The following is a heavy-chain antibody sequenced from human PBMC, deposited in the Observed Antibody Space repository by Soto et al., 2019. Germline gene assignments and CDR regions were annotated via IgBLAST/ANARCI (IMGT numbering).Heavy chain of an antibody. J-gene: IGHJ6*02. CDR2: ISGRGGST. D-gene: IGHD2-2*01. V-gene: IGHV3-23*01. CDR3: AKDRGYCSSTSCSYYYYYGMDV. CDR1: GFTFSSYA. Sequence: GSLRLSCAASGFTFSSYAMSWVRQAPGKGLGLVSAISGRGGSTYYADSVKGRFTISRDNSKNTLYLQMNSLRAEDTAVYYCAKDRGYCSSTSCSYYYYYGMDVWGQGTTVTVSS.